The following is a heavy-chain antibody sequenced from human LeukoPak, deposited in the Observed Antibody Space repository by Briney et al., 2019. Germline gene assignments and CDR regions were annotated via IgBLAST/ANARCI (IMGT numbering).Heavy chain of an antibody. Sequence: PGGSLRLSCAASGFTFSSYAMSWVRQAPGKGLEWVSAITGSGGSTYYADSVKGRFTVSRDNSKNTLYLQMNSLRAEDTAVYYCAKGRSGSYYKGFDPWGQGTLVTVSS. CDR2: ITGSGGST. CDR1: GFTFSSYA. J-gene: IGHJ5*02. CDR3: AKGRSGSYYKGFDP. D-gene: IGHD3-10*01. V-gene: IGHV3-23*01.